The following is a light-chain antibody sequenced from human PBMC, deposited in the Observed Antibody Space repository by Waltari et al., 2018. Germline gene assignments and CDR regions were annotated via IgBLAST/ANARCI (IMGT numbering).Light chain of an antibody. V-gene: IGLV2-18*02. CDR1: SSDVGGYND. J-gene: IGLJ2*01. CDR2: YVS. Sequence: QAALTQPPSVSKSLGQSVTISCTGTSSDVGGYNDVSWYQQHPGTAPKILIFYVSKRPLGGSDRFSCSKSGNTASLTISGLQAEDEADYYCCSYRSGSTLLFGGGTRLTVL. CDR3: CSYRSGSTLL.